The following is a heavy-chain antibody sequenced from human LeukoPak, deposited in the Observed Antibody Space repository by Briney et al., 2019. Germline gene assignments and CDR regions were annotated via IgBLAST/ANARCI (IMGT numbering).Heavy chain of an antibody. Sequence: SETLSLTCTVSGGSISSSSYYWGWIRQPPGKGLEWIGSIYYSGSTYYNPSLKSRVTISVDTSKNQFSLKLSSVTAADTAVYYCARLQYCSGGRLSWARKPCGDNWFDPWGQGTLVTVSS. CDR2: IYYSGST. V-gene: IGHV4-39*07. J-gene: IGHJ5*02. D-gene: IGHD2-15*01. CDR3: ARLQYCSGGRLSWARKPCGDNWFDP. CDR1: GGSISSSSYY.